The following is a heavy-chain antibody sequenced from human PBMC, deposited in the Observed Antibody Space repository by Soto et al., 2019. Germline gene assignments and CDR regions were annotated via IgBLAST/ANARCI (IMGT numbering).Heavy chain of an antibody. D-gene: IGHD3-10*01. CDR1: GYTFTNYG. CDR2: INVYNGNT. Sequence: GASVKVSCKASGYTFTNYGISWVRQAPGQGLEWMGWINVYNGNTKYAQKVQGRVTMTTDTSTSTAYMELRSLRSDDTAVYYCARGVGSGSYYNQYNWFDPWGQGTQVTVS. J-gene: IGHJ5*02. V-gene: IGHV1-18*01. CDR3: ARGVGSGSYYNQYNWFDP.